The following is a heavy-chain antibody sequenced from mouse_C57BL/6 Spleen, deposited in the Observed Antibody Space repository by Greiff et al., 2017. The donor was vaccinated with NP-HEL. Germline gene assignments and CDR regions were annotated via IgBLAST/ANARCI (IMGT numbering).Heavy chain of an antibody. CDR2: ISDGGSYT. CDR3: ARDEGAQAPYYFDY. D-gene: IGHD3-2*02. CDR1: GFTFSSYA. J-gene: IGHJ2*01. V-gene: IGHV5-4*01. Sequence: EVQGVESGGGLVKPGGSLKLSCAASGFTFSSYAMSWVRQTPEKRLEWVATISDGGSYTYYPDNVKGRFTISRDNAKNNLYLQMSHLKSEDTAMYYCARDEGAQAPYYFDYWGQGTTLTVSS.